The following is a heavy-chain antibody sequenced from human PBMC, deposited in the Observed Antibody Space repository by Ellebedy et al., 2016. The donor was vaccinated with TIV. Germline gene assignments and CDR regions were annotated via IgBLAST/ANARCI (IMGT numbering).Heavy chain of an antibody. CDR2: TNPHDETTI. Sequence: PGGSLRLSCTASRFTLSAFYISWIRQAPGKGLEWISYTNPHDETTIYYADSVKGRFTLSRDNAKNSVYLEMNSLRVEDTAVYFCARGVALSLWGQGTLVTVSS. CDR1: RFTLSAFY. J-gene: IGHJ4*02. CDR3: ARGVALSL. D-gene: IGHD5-12*01. V-gene: IGHV3-11*01.